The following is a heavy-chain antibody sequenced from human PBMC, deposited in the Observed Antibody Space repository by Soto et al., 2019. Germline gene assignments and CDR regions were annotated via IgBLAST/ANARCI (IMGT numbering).Heavy chain of an antibody. CDR2: INAGNGNK. D-gene: IGHD1-1*01. CDR3: ARVYYWNDDSPPANYDY. CDR1: GYTFTNYA. J-gene: IGHJ4*02. V-gene: IGHV1-3*01. Sequence: ASVKVSCKASGYTFTNYAMHWVRQAPGQRLEWMGWINAGNGNKKYSQKFQGRVTITRDTSASSAYMDLSSLRAEDTAVYYCARVYYWNDDSPPANYDYWGQGTLVTVSS.